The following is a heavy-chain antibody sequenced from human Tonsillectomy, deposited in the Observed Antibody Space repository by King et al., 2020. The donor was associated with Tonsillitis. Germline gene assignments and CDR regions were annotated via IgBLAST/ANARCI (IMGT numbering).Heavy chain of an antibody. V-gene: IGHV3-30*18. Sequence: HVQLVESGGGVVQPGRSLRLSCAASGFTFFSYGMHWVRQAPGKGLEWVAVISYDGSTEYYADSVRGRFTISRDNPKNTLYLQLNSLRAEDTAVYYCAKSDVAYCSGGSCFDSFAPWGQGTLVTVSS. CDR1: GFTFFSYG. D-gene: IGHD2-15*01. J-gene: IGHJ5*02. CDR3: AKSDVAYCSGGSCFDSFAP. CDR2: ISYDGSTE.